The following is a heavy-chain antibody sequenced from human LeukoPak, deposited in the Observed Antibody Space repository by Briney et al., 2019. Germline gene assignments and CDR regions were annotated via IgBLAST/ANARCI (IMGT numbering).Heavy chain of an antibody. CDR3: ARGKSKIAVADWFDP. CDR1: GYTFTGYY. CDR2: ISAYNGNT. V-gene: IGHV1-18*04. D-gene: IGHD6-19*01. Sequence: ASVKVSCKASGYTFTGYYMHWVRQAPGQGLEWMGWISAYNGNTNYAQKLQGRVTMTTDTSTSTAYMELRSLRSDDTAAYYCARGKSKIAVADWFDPWGQGTLVTVSS. J-gene: IGHJ5*02.